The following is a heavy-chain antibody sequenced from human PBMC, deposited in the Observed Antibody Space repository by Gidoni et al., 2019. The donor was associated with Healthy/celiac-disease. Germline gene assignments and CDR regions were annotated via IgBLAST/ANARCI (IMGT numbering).Heavy chain of an antibody. Sequence: QVQLVQSGAEVQKPGASVKVSCKASGYTFTSYHMHWMRQAPGQGLEWMGIINPSGDSTSYAQKFQGRVTMTRDTSTSTVYMELSSLRSEDTAVYYCARALSRQQLVIFYWGQGTLVTVSS. D-gene: IGHD6-13*01. CDR3: ARALSRQQLVIFY. J-gene: IGHJ4*02. CDR1: GYTFTSYH. CDR2: INPSGDST. V-gene: IGHV1-46*01.